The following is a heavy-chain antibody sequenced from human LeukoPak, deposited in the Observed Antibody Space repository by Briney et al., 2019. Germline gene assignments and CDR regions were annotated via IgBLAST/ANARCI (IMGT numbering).Heavy chain of an antibody. Sequence: GGSLRLSCAASGFIYSHHGMHWVRQAPGKGLEWVAVIWSDGSNRFYAGSVKGRFTISRDNSQNTLFLQMNSLRAEDTAMYYCARDAQRGFDYSNSLEYWGHGTLVTVSS. D-gene: IGHD4-11*01. CDR2: IWSDGSNR. J-gene: IGHJ4*01. V-gene: IGHV3-33*01. CDR3: ARDAQRGFDYSNSLEY. CDR1: GFIYSHHG.